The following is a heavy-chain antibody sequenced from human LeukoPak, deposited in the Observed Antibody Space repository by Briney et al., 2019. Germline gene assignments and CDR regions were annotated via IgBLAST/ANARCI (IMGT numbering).Heavy chain of an antibody. CDR3: ARHWGYYYMDV. Sequence: PSETLSLTCAVYGGSFSGYYWSWIRRPPGKGLEWIGEINHSGSTNYNPSLKSRVTISVDTSKNQFSLKLSSVTAADTAVYYCARHWGYYYMDVWGKGTTVTISS. CDR1: GGSFSGYY. D-gene: IGHD3-16*01. V-gene: IGHV4-34*01. J-gene: IGHJ6*03. CDR2: INHSGST.